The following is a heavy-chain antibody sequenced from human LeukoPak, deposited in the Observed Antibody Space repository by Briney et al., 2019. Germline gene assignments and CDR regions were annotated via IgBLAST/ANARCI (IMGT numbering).Heavy chain of an antibody. Sequence: VKVSFKASGYPFTSYGISWVRQAPGQGLEWMGWISAYNGNTNYAQKLQGRVTMTTDTSTSAAYMELRSLRSDDTAVYYCASSWSDDAFDIWGQGTMVTVSS. V-gene: IGHV1-18*01. D-gene: IGHD6-13*01. CDR2: ISAYNGNT. J-gene: IGHJ3*02. CDR1: GYPFTSYG. CDR3: ASSWSDDAFDI.